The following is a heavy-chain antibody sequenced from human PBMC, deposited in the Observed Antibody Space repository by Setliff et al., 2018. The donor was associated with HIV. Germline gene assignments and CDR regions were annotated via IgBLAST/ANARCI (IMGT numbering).Heavy chain of an antibody. V-gene: IGHV1-8*02. CDR2: MNPNSGNT. CDR1: GYSFTNYD. D-gene: IGHD2-2*01. CDR3: ARGPPIVVVPAALLTFDY. J-gene: IGHJ4*02. Sequence: ASVKVSCKASGYSFTNYDINWVRQATGQGLEWMGWMNPNSGNTGFAQKFQGRVTMTRNTSISTAYMELSSLRPEDTAVYYCARGPPIVVVPAALLTFDYWGQGTLVTVSS.